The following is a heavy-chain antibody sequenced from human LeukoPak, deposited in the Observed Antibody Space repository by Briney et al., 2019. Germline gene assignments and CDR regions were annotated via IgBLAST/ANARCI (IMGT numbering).Heavy chain of an antibody. Sequence: SVKLSCKASGATFSSYAISWVRQAPGQGLEWMGGIIPIFGTANYAQKFQGRVTITADESTSTAYMELSSLRSEDTAVYYCARVPYCSSTSCYFRYYYMDVWGKGTTVTISS. CDR2: IIPIFGTA. V-gene: IGHV1-69*13. CDR1: GATFSSYA. J-gene: IGHJ6*03. D-gene: IGHD2-2*01. CDR3: ARVPYCSSTSCYFRYYYMDV.